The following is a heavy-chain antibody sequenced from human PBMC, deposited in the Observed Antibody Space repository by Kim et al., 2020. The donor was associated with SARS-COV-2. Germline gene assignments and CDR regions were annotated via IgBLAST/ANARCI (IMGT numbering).Heavy chain of an antibody. CDR3: ARHCGVRGGSHNWFDP. V-gene: IGHV4-39*01. D-gene: IGHD1-26*01. J-gene: IGHJ5*02. CDR1: GGSISSSSYY. CDR2: IYYSGST. Sequence: SETLSLTCTVSGGSISSSSYYWGWIRQPPGKGLEWIGSIYYSGSTSYNPSLKSRVTIAVDTSKNHFSLELTSVTAADTAVYYCARHCGVRGGSHNWFDPWGQGTLVTVSS.